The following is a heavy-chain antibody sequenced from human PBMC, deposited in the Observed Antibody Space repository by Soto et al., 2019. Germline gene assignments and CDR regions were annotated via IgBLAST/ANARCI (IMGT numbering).Heavy chain of an antibody. J-gene: IGHJ4*02. D-gene: IGHD2-2*01. V-gene: IGHV1-69*13. CDR3: AGASNPTIYCSSTSCYLPGDY. CDR1: GGTFSSNA. CDR2: IIPIFGTA. Sequence: GASVKVSCKASGGTFSSNAISWVRQAPGQGLEWMGGIIPIFGTANYAQKFQGRATITADESTSTAYMELSSLRSEDTAVYYCAGASNPTIYCSSTSCYLPGDYWGQGTLVTVSS.